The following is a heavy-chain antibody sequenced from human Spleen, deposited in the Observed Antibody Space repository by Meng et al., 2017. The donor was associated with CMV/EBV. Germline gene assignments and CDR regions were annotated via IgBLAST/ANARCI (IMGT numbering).Heavy chain of an antibody. D-gene: IGHD2-2*02. CDR1: YY. J-gene: IGHJ5*02. CDR2: INPNSGGT. V-gene: IGHV1-2*02. CDR3: ARVSSEGVAHCSDTRCYIWFDP. Sequence: YYIHGVRQAPGQGLEWMGWINPNSGGTNYAQRFQGRVTMTRDTSINTAYLELSRLRSDDTAVYYCARVSSEGVAHCSDTRCYIWFDPWGQGTLVTVSS.